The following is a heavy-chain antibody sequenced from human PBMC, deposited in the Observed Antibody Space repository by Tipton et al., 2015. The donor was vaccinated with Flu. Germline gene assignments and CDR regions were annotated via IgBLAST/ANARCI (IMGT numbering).Heavy chain of an antibody. J-gene: IGHJ4*02. CDR3: AKGNTYYDFWSGYSFDY. CDR1: GGSIRSYY. V-gene: IGHV4-59*01. Sequence: TLSLTCTVSGGSIRSYYWSWIRQPPGKGLEWIGYIYYSGSTNYNPSLKSRVTIPVDTSKNQFSLKLSSVTAADTAVYYCAKGNTYYDFWSGYSFDYWGQGTLVPVSS. D-gene: IGHD3-3*01. CDR2: IYYSGST.